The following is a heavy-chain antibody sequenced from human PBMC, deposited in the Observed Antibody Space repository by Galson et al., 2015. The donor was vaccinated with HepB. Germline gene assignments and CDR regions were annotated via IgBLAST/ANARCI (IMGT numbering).Heavy chain of an antibody. Sequence: CKASGGTFSSYTISWVRQAPGQGLEWMGRIIPILGIANYAQKFQGRVTITADKSTSTAYMELSSLRSEDTAVYYCARYSGYGDYCDYWGQGTLVTVSS. V-gene: IGHV1-69*02. CDR2: IIPILGIA. D-gene: IGHD5-12*01. CDR1: GGTFSSYT. CDR3: ARYSGYGDYCDY. J-gene: IGHJ4*02.